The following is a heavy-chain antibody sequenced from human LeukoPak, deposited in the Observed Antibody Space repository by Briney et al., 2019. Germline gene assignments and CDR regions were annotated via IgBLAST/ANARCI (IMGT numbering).Heavy chain of an antibody. CDR1: GASISSPNCY. CDR2: ISYSGNT. D-gene: IGHD3-3*01. V-gene: IGHV4-39*01. Sequence: SETLSLTCAVSGASISSPNCYWDWIRQSPEKGLEYIGTISYSGNTWSNPSLSSRVSISADTSKNQFSLKLTSVTAEDTAVYYCARATSDYWNFNIWGQGTVVTVSS. J-gene: IGHJ3*02. CDR3: ARATSDYWNFNI.